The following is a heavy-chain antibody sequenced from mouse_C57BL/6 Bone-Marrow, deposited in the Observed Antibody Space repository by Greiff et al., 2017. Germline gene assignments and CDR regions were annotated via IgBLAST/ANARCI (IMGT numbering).Heavy chain of an antibody. V-gene: IGHV1-64*01. D-gene: IGHD1-1*01. Sequence: QVQLQQPGAELVKPGASVNLSCTASGYTFTSYWMHWVKQRPGQGLEWIGMILPNSGSTNYNEKFKSKATLTVDKSSSPAFMQLSTLTTEDAAVYYCARSHYCGCDYWGQGTTLTVSS. CDR1: GYTFTSYW. CDR2: ILPNSGST. J-gene: IGHJ2*01. CDR3: ARSHYCGCDY.